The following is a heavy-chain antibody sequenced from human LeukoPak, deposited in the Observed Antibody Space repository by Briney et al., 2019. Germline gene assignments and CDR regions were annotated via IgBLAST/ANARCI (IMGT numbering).Heavy chain of an antibody. J-gene: IGHJ4*02. CDR3: AKEDVNTAMVTALCDY. Sequence: PGGSLRLSCAASGFTFSSYGMHWVRQAPGKGLEWVAVISFDGSNKYYADSVKGRFTISRDNSKSTLYLQMNSLRAEDTAVYYCAKEDVNTAMVTALCDYWGQGTLVTVSS. D-gene: IGHD5-18*01. CDR2: ISFDGSNK. CDR1: GFTFSSYG. V-gene: IGHV3-30*18.